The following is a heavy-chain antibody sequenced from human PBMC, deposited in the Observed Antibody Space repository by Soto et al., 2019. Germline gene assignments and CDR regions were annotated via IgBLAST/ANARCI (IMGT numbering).Heavy chain of an antibody. CDR2: IKEDGSEK. Sequence: AGGSLRLSCADSGFILRSYWMSWVRQAPGMGLQWVASIKEDGSEKYYVDPVKGRFTISRENAKNSLYLQMNSLRAEDTAVYHCARYRSLDHWGQGILVTVYS. J-gene: IGHJ5*02. V-gene: IGHV3-7*03. D-gene: IGHD3-16*02. CDR1: GFILRSYW. CDR3: ARYRSLDH.